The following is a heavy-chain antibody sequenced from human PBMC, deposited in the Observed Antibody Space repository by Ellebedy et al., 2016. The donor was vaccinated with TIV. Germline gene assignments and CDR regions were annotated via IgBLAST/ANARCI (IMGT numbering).Heavy chain of an antibody. V-gene: IGHV3-64D*09. CDR1: GFTFSSYA. CDR3: ARDLGVTVVTPLLY. CDR2: ISANGGNT. J-gene: IGHJ4*02. Sequence: GESLKISXAASGFTFSSYAMSWVRQAPGEGLLYVSSISANGGNTFYADSVKGRFTISRDNSKNTLFLQMSSLRAEDTAVYYCARDLGVTVVTPLLYWGQGTLVTVSS. D-gene: IGHD4-23*01.